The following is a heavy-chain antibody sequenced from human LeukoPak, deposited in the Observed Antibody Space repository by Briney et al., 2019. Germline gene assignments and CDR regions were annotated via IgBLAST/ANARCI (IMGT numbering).Heavy chain of an antibody. CDR2: ISSNGGST. D-gene: IGHD1-26*01. Sequence: GGSLRLSCAASGFTFSSYAMHWVRQAPGKGLEYVSAISSNGGSTYYANSVKGRFTISRDNSKNTLYLQMGSLRAEDMAVYYCARGAVGAPGAFDIWGQGTMVTVSS. J-gene: IGHJ3*02. V-gene: IGHV3-64*01. CDR1: GFTFSSYA. CDR3: ARGAVGAPGAFDI.